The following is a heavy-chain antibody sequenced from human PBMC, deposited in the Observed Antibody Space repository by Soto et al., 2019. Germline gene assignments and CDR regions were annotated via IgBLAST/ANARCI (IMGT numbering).Heavy chain of an antibody. CDR3: ARDKRFYYYGMDV. J-gene: IGHJ6*02. CDR2: IYYSGST. Sequence: PSETLSLTCTVSGGSISSGGYYWSWIRQHPGKGLEWIGYIYYSGSTYYNPSLKSRVTISVDTSKNQFSLKLSSVTAADTAVYYCARDKRFYYYGMDVWGQGTTVTVS. CDR1: GGSISSGGYY. V-gene: IGHV4-31*03.